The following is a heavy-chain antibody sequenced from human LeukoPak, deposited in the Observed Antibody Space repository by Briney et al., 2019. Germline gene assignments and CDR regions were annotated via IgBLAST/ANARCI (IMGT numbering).Heavy chain of an antibody. Sequence: SETLSLTCTVSGGSISSHYWSWIRQPPGKGLEWIGYIYYSGSTNYNPSLKSRVTISVDTSKNQFSLKLSSVTAADTAVYYCARKYYYDSSGQPDAFDIWGQGTMVTVSS. D-gene: IGHD3-22*01. CDR3: ARKYYYDSSGQPDAFDI. J-gene: IGHJ3*02. CDR1: GGSISSHY. CDR2: IYYSGST. V-gene: IGHV4-59*11.